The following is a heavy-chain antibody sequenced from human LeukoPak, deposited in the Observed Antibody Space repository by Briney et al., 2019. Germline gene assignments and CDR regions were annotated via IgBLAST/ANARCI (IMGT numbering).Heavy chain of an antibody. CDR3: AKVVCVNDYYDSSGYYGDFDY. CDR2: MTNGGST. D-gene: IGHD3-22*01. V-gene: IGHV3-23*01. Sequence: GGSLRLSCVASGFTFSNYGMTWVRQAPGKGLEWVSTMTNGGSTLYIDSVKGRFTISRDNSRSILYLQMTSLRAEDTAIYYCAKVVCVNDYYDSSGYYGDFDYWGQGTLVTVSS. J-gene: IGHJ4*02. CDR1: GFTFSNYG.